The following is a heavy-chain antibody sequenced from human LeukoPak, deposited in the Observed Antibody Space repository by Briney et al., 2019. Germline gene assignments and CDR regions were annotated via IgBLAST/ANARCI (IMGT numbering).Heavy chain of an antibody. CDR1: GFTFSSYS. Sequence: GGSLRLSCAASGFTFSSYSMNWVRQAPGKGLEWVSSISSSNSYIYYADSVKGRFTISRDNAKNSLYLQMNSLRAEDTAVYYCARDGKAVAVAFDIWGQGTMVTVSS. D-gene: IGHD6-19*01. CDR3: ARDGKAVAVAFDI. V-gene: IGHV3-21*01. J-gene: IGHJ3*02. CDR2: ISSSNSYI.